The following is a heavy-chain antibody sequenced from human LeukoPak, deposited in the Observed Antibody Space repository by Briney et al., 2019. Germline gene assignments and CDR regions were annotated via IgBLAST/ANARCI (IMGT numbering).Heavy chain of an antibody. V-gene: IGHV3-66*02. J-gene: IGHJ4*02. D-gene: IGHD1-26*01. CDR3: ARVTQGARVDY. CDR1: GFTVSSNY. Sequence: PGGSLRLSCAASGFTVSSNYMSWVRQAPGKGLEWVSVIYSGGSTYYADSVKGRFTISRDNSNNTLYLQMNSLRAEDTAVYYCARVTQGARVDYWGQGTLVTVSS. CDR2: IYSGGST.